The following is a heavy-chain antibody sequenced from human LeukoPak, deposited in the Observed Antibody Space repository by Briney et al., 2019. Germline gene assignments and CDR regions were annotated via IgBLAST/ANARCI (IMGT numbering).Heavy chain of an antibody. CDR1: GGSVSSSSYY. D-gene: IGHD5-18*01. CDR3: AREGGYGYFDY. CDR2: INHSGST. Sequence: SETLSLTCSVSGGSVSSSSYYWSWIRQPPGKGLEWIGEINHSGSTNYNPSLKSRVTISVDTSKNQFSLKLSSVTAADTAVYYCAREGGYGYFDYWGQGTLVTVSS. V-gene: IGHV4-39*07. J-gene: IGHJ4*02.